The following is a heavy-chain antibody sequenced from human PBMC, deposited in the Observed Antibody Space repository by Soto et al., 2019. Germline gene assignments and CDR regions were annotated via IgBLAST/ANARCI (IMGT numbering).Heavy chain of an antibody. J-gene: IGHJ4*02. CDR1: GGSISSGGYY. D-gene: IGHD1-26*01. CDR3: ARIISYSYFDY. V-gene: IGHV4-31*03. Sequence: QVQLQESGPGLVKPSQTLSLTCTVSGGSISSGGYYWSWIRQHPGKGLEWIGYIYYRGSTYYNPSLKSRVTISVDSSKNQFSLKLSSVTAADTAEYYCARIISYSYFDYWGQGTLVTVSS. CDR2: IYYRGST.